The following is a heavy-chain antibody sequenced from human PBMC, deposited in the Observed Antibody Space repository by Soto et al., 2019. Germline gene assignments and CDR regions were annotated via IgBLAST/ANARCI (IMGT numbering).Heavy chain of an antibody. V-gene: IGHV3-23*01. D-gene: IGHD5-12*01. J-gene: IGHJ5*02. CDR2: ISGSGGST. CDR1: GFTFSSYA. Sequence: EVQLLESGGGLVQPGGSLRLSCAASGFTFSSYAMSWVRQAPGKGLEWVSAISGSGGSTYYADSVKGRFTISRDNSKNTLYLQMNSLRAEDTAVYYCWDIVAYDMATRPPSSVRAAWGQGTLVTVSS. CDR3: WDIVAYDMATRPPSSVRAA.